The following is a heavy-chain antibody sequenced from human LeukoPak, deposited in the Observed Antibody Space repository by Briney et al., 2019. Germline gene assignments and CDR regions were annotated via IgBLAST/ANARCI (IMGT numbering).Heavy chain of an antibody. CDR3: AKRDVSGYYALDS. J-gene: IGHJ4*02. CDR1: GFTFSNYA. D-gene: IGHD3-22*01. Sequence: HPGGSLRLSCAASGFTFSNYAMRWVRRAPGKGLEWVSNLGGRGVLTYYADSVRGRFTVSRDNSKNTLYLQMNSLRAEDTAFYYCAKRDVSGYYALDSWGQGFLVTVSS. V-gene: IGHV3-23*01. CDR2: LGGRGVLT.